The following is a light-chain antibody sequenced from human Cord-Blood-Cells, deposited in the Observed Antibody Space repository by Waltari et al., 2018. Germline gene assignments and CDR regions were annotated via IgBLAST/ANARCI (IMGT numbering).Light chain of an antibody. CDR1: SSNIGAGVD. CDR2: GTS. J-gene: IGLJ2*01. CDR3: QSYDSSLSGVV. V-gene: IGLV1-40*01. Sequence: QSVLTQPPSVSGAPGQRVTISCTGSSSNIGAGVDVHWYQQLPGTAPQLLIYGTSNRPSGVPDRFSGSKSGTSASLAITGLQAEDEADYYCQSYDSSLSGVVFGGGTKLTVL.